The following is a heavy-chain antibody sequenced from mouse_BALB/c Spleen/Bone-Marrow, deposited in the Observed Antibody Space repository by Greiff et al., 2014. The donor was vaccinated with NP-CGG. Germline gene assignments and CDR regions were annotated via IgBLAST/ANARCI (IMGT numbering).Heavy chain of an antibody. J-gene: IGHJ2*01. CDR2: IYPGDGDT. CDR1: GYTLTSYW. Sequence: QVQLQQSGAELARPGASVKLSCKASGYTLTSYWMQWVKQRPGQGLEWIGAIYPGDGDTRYTQKFKGKATLTADKSSSTAYMQLSSLASEDSAVYYCARDEHYFDYWGQGTTLTVSS. CDR3: ARDEHYFDY. V-gene: IGHV1-87*01.